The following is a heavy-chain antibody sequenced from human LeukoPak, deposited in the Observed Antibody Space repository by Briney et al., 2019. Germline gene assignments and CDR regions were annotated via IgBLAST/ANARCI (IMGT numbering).Heavy chain of an antibody. Sequence: KPSETLSLTCTVSGGSISSYYWSWIRQPPGKGLEWIGYIYHSGTTNYNPSLKSRVTISVDTSKNQFSLRLSSVTAADTAVYCCAQKAPYSPGYSQQWGQGTLVTVSS. J-gene: IGHJ1*01. CDR1: GGSISSYY. D-gene: IGHD2-15*01. CDR3: AQKAPYSPGYSQQ. V-gene: IGHV4-59*01. CDR2: IYHSGTT.